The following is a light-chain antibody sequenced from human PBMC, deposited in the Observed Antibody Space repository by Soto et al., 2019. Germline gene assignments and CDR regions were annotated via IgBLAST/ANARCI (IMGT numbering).Light chain of an antibody. V-gene: IGKV1-12*01. CDR3: HQANSCPFA. Sequence: DIQMTQSPSSVSASVGDRVTITCRASQGISSCLAWYKQKPGKAPKLLIYAASSLPSGVPSRFSGSGSGTDFTFTISSLKPEDFANYYCHQANSCPFAFGPGTKVDIQ. CDR2: AAS. J-gene: IGKJ3*01. CDR1: QGISSC.